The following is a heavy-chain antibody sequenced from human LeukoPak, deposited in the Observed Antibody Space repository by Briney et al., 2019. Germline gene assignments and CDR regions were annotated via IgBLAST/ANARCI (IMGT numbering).Heavy chain of an antibody. CDR3: ARDREEETEYYDILTGYPHWYFDL. CDR1: NGSISNYY. V-gene: IGHV4-4*07. D-gene: IGHD3-9*01. J-gene: IGHJ2*01. CDR2: LFPTGNT. Sequence: SETLSLTCTISNGSISNYYWNWLRQPAGKGLEWIGRLFPTGNTNYNPSLNSRVTMSVDRSKNQFYLTLSSVTAADTAVYYCARDREEETEYYDILTGYPHWYFDLWGRGTLVTVSS.